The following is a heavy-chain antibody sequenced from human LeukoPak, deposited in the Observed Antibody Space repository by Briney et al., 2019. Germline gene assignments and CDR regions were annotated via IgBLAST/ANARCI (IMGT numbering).Heavy chain of an antibody. Sequence: GGALRLSCAPSGVTFSGDWMSWVRATPGKGRGWGSIILQDGIEKHYVASVKGGFSISRDNAKNSVYLQMNGLRAEDTAVYYCARAGAYSSSSPAGIWGQGTLVTVSS. CDR1: GVTFSGDW. V-gene: IGHV3-7*01. CDR3: ARAGAYSSSSPAGI. J-gene: IGHJ4*02. CDR2: ILQDGIEK. D-gene: IGHD6-6*01.